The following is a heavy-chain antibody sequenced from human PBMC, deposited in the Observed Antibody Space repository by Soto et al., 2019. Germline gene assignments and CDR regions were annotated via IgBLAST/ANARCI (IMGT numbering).Heavy chain of an antibody. CDR2: ISSSSIYT. J-gene: IGHJ6*03. CDR1: GFTFSSYS. V-gene: IGHV3-21*06. Sequence: EVQLVESGGGLVKPGGSLRLSCVVSGFTFSSYSMNWVRQAPGKGLEWVSSISSSSIYTYYADSVKGRFTISRDNAKNWVYLQVNRVRAEDTAVYYCARDFEESQHCYYCMDVCGKGTTVTVSS. D-gene: IGHD3-10*01. CDR3: ARDFEESQHCYYCMDV.